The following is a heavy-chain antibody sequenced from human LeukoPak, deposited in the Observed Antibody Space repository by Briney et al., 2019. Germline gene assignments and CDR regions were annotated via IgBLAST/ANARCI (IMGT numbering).Heavy chain of an antibody. CDR2: INHSGST. V-gene: IGHV4-34*01. Sequence: SETLSLTCAVYGVSFSGYYWSWIRQPPGKGLEWIGEINHSGSTNYNPSLKSRVTISVDTSKNQFSLKLSSVTAADTAVYYCARETSQKGAHYMDVWGKGTTVTISS. D-gene: IGHD3-16*01. CDR3: ARETSQKGAHYMDV. J-gene: IGHJ6*03. CDR1: GVSFSGYY.